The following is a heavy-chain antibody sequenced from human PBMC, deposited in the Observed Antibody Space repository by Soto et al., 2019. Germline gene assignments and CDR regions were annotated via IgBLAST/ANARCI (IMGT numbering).Heavy chain of an antibody. CDR1: GGSISSYY. V-gene: IGHV4-59*12. CDR2: SYYSGST. CDR3: ARDPDCSSTSCYALAFDY. Sequence: TLSLTCTVSGGSISSYYWSWIRQPPGKGLEWIGYSYYSGSTNYNPSLKSRVTISVDTSKNQFSLKLSSVTAADTAVYYCARDPDCSSTSCYALAFDYWGQGTLVTVSS. J-gene: IGHJ4*02. D-gene: IGHD2-2*01.